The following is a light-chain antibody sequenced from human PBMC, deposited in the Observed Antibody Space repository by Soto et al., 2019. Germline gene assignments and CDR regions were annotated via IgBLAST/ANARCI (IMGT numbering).Light chain of an antibody. CDR2: FGS. J-gene: IGKJ1*01. CDR3: MQSQQTPTT. CDR1: QSLLQSNGYNN. Sequence: DIVMTQSPLYLPVTPGEPASIYCSSSQSLLQSNGYNNLDWYLQKPWQSPQLLIFFGSYRASGVPDRFSGSGSGTDFTLKIRSVEAEEVGIYYCMQSQQTPTTFGQGTRVEIK. V-gene: IGKV2-28*01.